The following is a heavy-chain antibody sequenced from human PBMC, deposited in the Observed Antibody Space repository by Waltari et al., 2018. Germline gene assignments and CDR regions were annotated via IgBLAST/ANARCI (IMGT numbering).Heavy chain of an antibody. CDR2: INPNTGGT. V-gene: IGHV1-2*02. CDR3: ARQAARNFDY. Sequence: QVQLVLSGAEVKKPGASVNVSCKASGYNFIGYYIHWVRQAPGQGLEWMGWINPNTGGTKYAQKYQGRVTLTRDTSISTAYMELSSLGSDDMAVFYCARQAARNFDYWGQGTLVTVSS. J-gene: IGHJ4*02. CDR1: GYNFIGYY.